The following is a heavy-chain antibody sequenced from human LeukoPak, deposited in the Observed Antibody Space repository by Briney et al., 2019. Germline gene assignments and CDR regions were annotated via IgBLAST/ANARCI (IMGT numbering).Heavy chain of an antibody. Sequence: GGSLRLSCSASGFTFSAYFMHWVRQAPGKGLEYVSSISSNEYDTYYADSVKGRFTISRDNAKNSLYLQMNSLRDEDTAVYYCASSGSYRFDYWGQGTLVTVSS. V-gene: IGHV3-64*04. D-gene: IGHD1-26*01. CDR1: GFTFSAYF. J-gene: IGHJ4*02. CDR3: ASSGSYRFDY. CDR2: ISSNEYDT.